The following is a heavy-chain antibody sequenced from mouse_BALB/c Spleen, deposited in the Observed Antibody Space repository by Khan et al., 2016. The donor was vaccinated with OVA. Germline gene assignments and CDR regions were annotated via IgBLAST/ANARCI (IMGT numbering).Heavy chain of an antibody. Sequence: EVELVESGGGLVQPGGSRKLSCAASGFTFSDYGMAWIRPGPGKGPEWITFISSLAYNFYYADTVTGRITISRENAKDTLYLDMNSLRSEDTAMYYCARGGTGGFSYWGQGTLVTVAA. J-gene: IGHJ3*01. CDR3: ARGGTGGFSY. D-gene: IGHD3-1*01. CDR2: ISSLAYNF. V-gene: IGHV5-15*02. CDR1: GFTFSDYG.